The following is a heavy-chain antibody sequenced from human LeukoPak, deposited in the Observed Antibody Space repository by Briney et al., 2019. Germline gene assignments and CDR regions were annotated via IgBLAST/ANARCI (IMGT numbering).Heavy chain of an antibody. D-gene: IGHD3-22*01. CDR2: IYYTGST. CDR3: ARVPPVGRGYADDAFDV. CDR1: GGSMGSYY. V-gene: IGHV4-59*01. Sequence: PSETLSLTCTVSGGSMGSYYWSWIRQPPGKGLEWIAYIYYTGSTHYNPSLKSRVTISVDPSKNQFSLNLNSVTAADTAVYYCARVPPVGRGYADDAFDVWGQGTMVTVSS. J-gene: IGHJ3*01.